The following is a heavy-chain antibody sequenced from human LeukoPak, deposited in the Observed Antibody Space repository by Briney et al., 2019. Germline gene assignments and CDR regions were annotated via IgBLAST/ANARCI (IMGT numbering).Heavy chain of an antibody. Sequence: GGSLRLSCAASGFTIGNYAMSWVRQAPGKGLEWVSAISGSGDSTYYADSVKGRFTISRDSSMETLYLQMNSLRAEDTATYFCAKRLSFGVAIGDFDYWGQGTLVTVSS. J-gene: IGHJ4*02. CDR2: ISGSGDST. CDR3: AKRLSFGVAIGDFDY. CDR1: GFTIGNYA. V-gene: IGHV3-23*01. D-gene: IGHD3-3*01.